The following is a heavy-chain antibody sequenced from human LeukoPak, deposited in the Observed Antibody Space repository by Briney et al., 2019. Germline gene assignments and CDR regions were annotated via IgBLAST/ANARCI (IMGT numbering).Heavy chain of an antibody. J-gene: IGHJ4*02. V-gene: IGHV3-7*01. Sequence: GGSLRLSCAASGFTFSSYWTSWVRQAPGKGLEWVANIKQDGSEKYYVDSVKGRFTISRDNSKKTLSLQMNSLRPEDTAVYYCATTRRYGSSWYSDYWGQGTLVTVSS. CDR3: ATTRRYGSSWYSDY. CDR1: GFTFSSYW. D-gene: IGHD6-13*01. CDR2: IKQDGSEK.